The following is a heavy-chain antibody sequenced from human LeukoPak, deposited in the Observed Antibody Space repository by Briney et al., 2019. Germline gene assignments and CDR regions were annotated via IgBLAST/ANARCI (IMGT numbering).Heavy chain of an antibody. CDR3: TTRTYSGYDPYYYYYYMDV. CDR1: GFTFSNAW. J-gene: IGHJ6*03. CDR2: IKSETDGGTT. Sequence: PGGSLRLSCAASGFTFSNAWMSWVHQAPGKGLEWVGRIKSETDGGTTDYAAPVKGRFTISRDDSKNTLYLQMNSLKTEDTAVYYCTTRTYSGYDPYYYYYYMDVWGKGTTVTISS. V-gene: IGHV3-15*01. D-gene: IGHD5-12*01.